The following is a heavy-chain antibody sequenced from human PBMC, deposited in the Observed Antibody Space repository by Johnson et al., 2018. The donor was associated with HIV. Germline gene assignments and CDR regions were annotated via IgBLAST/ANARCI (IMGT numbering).Heavy chain of an antibody. J-gene: IGHJ3*02. CDR2: ISYDGSNK. D-gene: IGHD4-23*01. CDR3: AKLPGGNSGFVDAFDI. V-gene: IGHV3-30*18. Sequence: QVQLVESGGGVVQPGRSLRLSCAASGFTFSSYALHWVRQAPGKGLDWVAIISYDGSNKYYADSVKGRFTISRDNSKNTLYLQMNSLRAEDTAVYYCAKLPGGNSGFVDAFDIWGQGTMVTVSS. CDR1: GFTFSSYA.